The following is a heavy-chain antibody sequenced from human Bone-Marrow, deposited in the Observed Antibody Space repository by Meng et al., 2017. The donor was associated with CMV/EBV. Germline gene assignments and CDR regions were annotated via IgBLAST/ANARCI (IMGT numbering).Heavy chain of an antibody. D-gene: IGHD3-10*01. Sequence: SVKVSCKASGGTFSSYAISWVRQAPGQGLEWMGGIIPIFGTANYAQKFQGRVTITTDESTSTAYMDLSRLRSDDTAVYYCARGSMVRGVPLPYYYYGMGVWGQGTTVTVSS. CDR2: IIPIFGTA. CDR3: ARGSMVRGVPLPYYYYGMGV. CDR1: GGTFSSYA. J-gene: IGHJ6*02. V-gene: IGHV1-69*05.